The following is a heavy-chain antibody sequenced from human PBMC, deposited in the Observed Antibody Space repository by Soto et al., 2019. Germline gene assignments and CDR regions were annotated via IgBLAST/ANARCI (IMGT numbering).Heavy chain of an antibody. CDR1: GGSISSGDYY. CDR3: ARSLCRALGASRFDP. CDR2: IFYSGST. V-gene: IGHV4-31*03. J-gene: IGHJ5*02. D-gene: IGHD3-16*01. Sequence: QVQLQESGPGLVRPSQTLSLTCTVSGGSISSGDYYWSWIRQHPGKGLEWIGNIFYSGSTYYNPPLQRRVTIAVDSSMNNFSLKLTAVAAADTAVYYRARSLCRALGASRFDPWGQGTLVTVSS.